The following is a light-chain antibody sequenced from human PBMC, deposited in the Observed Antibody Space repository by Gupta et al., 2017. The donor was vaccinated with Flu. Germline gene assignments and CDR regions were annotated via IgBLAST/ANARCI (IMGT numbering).Light chain of an antibody. CDR1: SRDVGDYDY. V-gene: IGLV2-8*01. J-gene: IGLJ3*02. CDR3: SSYAGSDNWV. CDR2: EVN. Sequence: QSALTQPPSASGSPGQSVTISCTGSSRDVGDYDYVSWYQHHPGKAPKVMIYEVNKRPSGVPDRFSGSKSGDTASLTVSGVQPEDEADYYCSSYAGSDNWVFGGGTKLTVL.